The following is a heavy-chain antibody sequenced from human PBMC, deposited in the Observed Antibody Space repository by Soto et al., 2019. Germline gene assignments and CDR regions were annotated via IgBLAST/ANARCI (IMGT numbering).Heavy chain of an antibody. Sequence: ASVKVSCKASGYTFTSYGISWVRQAPGQGLEWMGWISAYNGNTNYAQKLQGRVTMTTDTSTSTAYMELRSLRSDDTAVYYCARVGPTYYYASNYFDSWGQGTLVTVSS. CDR1: GYTFTSYG. D-gene: IGHD3-22*01. CDR3: ARVGPTYYYASNYFDS. CDR2: ISAYNGNT. J-gene: IGHJ4*02. V-gene: IGHV1-18*01.